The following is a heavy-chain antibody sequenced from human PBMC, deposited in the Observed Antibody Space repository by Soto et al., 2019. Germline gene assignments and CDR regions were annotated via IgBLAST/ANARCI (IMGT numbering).Heavy chain of an antibody. D-gene: IGHD2-2*01. CDR2: IIPIFGTA. CDR3: ARDLVLVPANYDGFDI. CDR1: GATCSSYA. Sequence: QVQLVQSGAEVKKHGSSVKVSCKASGATCSSYAISWVRQPPGQGLEWMGGIIPIFGTANYAQKFQVRVTITADESTSTAYMELSSLRSGDTAVYYCARDLVLVPANYDGFDILGQVTIVTVSS. J-gene: IGHJ3*02. V-gene: IGHV1-69*12.